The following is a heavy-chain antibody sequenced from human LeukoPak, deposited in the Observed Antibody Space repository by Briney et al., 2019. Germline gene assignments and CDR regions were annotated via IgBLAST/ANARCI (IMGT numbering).Heavy chain of an antibody. CDR2: ISSSGSPI. CDR3: ARTMAF. V-gene: IGHV3-48*03. J-gene: IGHJ4*02. CDR1: GFTFSSYE. D-gene: IGHD5-24*01. Sequence: PGGSLRLSCTASGFTFSSYEMNWVRQAPGKGLEWVSDISSSGSPIYYADSVKGRFTVSRDNAKNSLYLQMGSLRAEDTAVYYCARTMAFWGQGTLVAVSP.